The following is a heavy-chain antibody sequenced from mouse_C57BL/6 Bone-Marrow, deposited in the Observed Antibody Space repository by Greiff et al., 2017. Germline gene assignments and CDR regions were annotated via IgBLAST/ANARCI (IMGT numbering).Heavy chain of an antibody. D-gene: IGHD2-5*01. CDR1: GYTFTSYW. CDR3: ARSDYSKIDYLDY. J-gene: IGHJ2*01. V-gene: IGHV1-59*01. Sequence: QVQLQQPGAELVRPGTSVKLSCKASGYTFTSYWMHWVKQRPGQGLEWIGVIDPSDSYTNYNQKFKGKATLTVDTSSSTAYMQLSSLTSEDSAVYYCARSDYSKIDYLDYWGQGTTLTVSS. CDR2: IDPSDSYT.